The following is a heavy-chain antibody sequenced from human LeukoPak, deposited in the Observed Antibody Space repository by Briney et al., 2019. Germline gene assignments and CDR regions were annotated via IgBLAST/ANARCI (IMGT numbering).Heavy chain of an antibody. Sequence: QTGGSLRLSCVGSGFTFSSYWMSWVRQAPGKGLEWVANIKEDGSETYYVDSVKGRFTISRDNAKNTLYLQMNSLRAEDTAVYYCAKDAGDYYGSGSLNWFDPWGQGTLVTVSS. CDR2: IKEDGSET. CDR1: GFTFSSYW. D-gene: IGHD3-10*01. V-gene: IGHV3-7*03. CDR3: AKDAGDYYGSGSLNWFDP. J-gene: IGHJ5*02.